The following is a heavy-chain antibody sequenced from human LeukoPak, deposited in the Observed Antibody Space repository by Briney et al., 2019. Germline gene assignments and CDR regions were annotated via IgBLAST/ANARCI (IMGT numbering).Heavy chain of an antibody. V-gene: IGHV1-69*13. CDR1: GGTFSSYA. CDR2: IIPIFGTA. D-gene: IGHD2-8*01. CDR3: ARDCTNGVCYLGY. J-gene: IGHJ4*02. Sequence: SVKVSCKASGGTFSSYAISWLRQAPGQGLEWMGGIIPIFGTANYAQKFQGRVTITADESTSTAYMELSSLRSEDTAVYYCARDCTNGVCYLGYWGQGTLVTVSS.